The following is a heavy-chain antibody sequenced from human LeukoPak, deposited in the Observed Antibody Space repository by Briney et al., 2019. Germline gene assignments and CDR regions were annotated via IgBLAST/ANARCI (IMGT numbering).Heavy chain of an antibody. CDR3: ARGSSYYDILTGYGDY. Sequence: ASVKVSCKASGYTFTGYYMHWVRQAPGQGLEWVGWMNPNSGNTGYAQKFQGRVTITRNTSISTAYMELSSLRSEDTAVYYCARGSSYYDILTGYGDYWGQGTLVTVSS. D-gene: IGHD3-9*01. CDR1: GYTFTGYY. CDR2: MNPNSGNT. V-gene: IGHV1-8*03. J-gene: IGHJ4*02.